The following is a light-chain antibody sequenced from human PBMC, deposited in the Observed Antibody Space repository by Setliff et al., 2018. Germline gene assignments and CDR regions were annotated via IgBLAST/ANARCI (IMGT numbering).Light chain of an antibody. CDR3: SSFTDSSILL. CDR2: DVT. Sequence: ALTQPASVSGSPGQSITISCTETSRDIGDYIYVSWYQQHPGKAPKLMIYDVTNRPPGVSNRFSGSKSGNTASLTISGLQAEDEAEYYCSSFTDSSILLFGTGTKVTVL. CDR1: SRDIGDYIY. V-gene: IGLV2-14*03. J-gene: IGLJ1*01.